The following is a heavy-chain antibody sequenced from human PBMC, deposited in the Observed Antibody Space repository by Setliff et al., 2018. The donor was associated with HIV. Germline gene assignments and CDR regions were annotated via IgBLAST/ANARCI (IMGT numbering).Heavy chain of an antibody. D-gene: IGHD3-3*01. CDR3: ARGVNFDY. J-gene: IGHJ4*02. CDR2: IYYSGST. V-gene: IGHV4-61*01. CDR1: GGSISSGYYY. Sequence: SETLSLTCTVSGGSISSGYYYWSWIRQPPGKGLEWIGYIYYSGSTNYNPSLKSRVTISVDTSKNQFSLKLTSVTAADTAIYYCARGVNFDYWGQGTQVTVSS.